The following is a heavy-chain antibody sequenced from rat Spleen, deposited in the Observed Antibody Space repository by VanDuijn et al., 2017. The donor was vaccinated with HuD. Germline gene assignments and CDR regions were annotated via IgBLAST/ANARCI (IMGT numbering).Heavy chain of an antibody. CDR2: IWADGNT. J-gene: IGHJ2*01. Sequence: QVQLKESGPGLMQPSQTLSLTCTVSGFSLSSYGIIWVRQPPGKGLEWMGVIWADGNTRYNSTLKSRLSISRDTSKSQVFLKMNNLQTEDTAMYFCARSDYASPYYFDYWGQGVMVTVSS. CDR3: ARSDYASPYYFDY. CDR1: GFSLSSYG. V-gene: IGHV2S61*01. D-gene: IGHD1-12*01.